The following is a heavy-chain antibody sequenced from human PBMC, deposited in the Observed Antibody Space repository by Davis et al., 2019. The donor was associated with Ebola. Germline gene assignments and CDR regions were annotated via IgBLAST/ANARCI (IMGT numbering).Heavy chain of an antibody. Sequence: GGSLRPSCAASGFDVSGNYFNWVRQAPGKGLEWVSSISSSSSYIYYADSVKGRFTISRDNAKNSLYLQMNSLRSEDTAMYYCVRDYSSRWYGWFDPWGQGTLVTVSS. V-gene: IGHV3-21*04. J-gene: IGHJ5*02. CDR2: ISSSSSYI. CDR3: VRDYSSRWYGWFDP. CDR1: GFDVSGNY. D-gene: IGHD6-13*01.